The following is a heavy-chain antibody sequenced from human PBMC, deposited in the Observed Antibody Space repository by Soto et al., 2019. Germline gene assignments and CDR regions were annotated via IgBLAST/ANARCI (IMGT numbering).Heavy chain of an antibody. V-gene: IGHV3-48*03. CDR3: WGWEEHFY. D-gene: IGHD1-26*01. CDR2: ISSSGSTI. CDR1: GFTFRNYD. Sequence: EVQLVESGGGLGQPGGSLRLSCTTSGFTFRNYDMNWVRQAPGKGLEWVSYISSSGSTIYNADSVKGRFTISRDNAKNSLYLQMNSLRVEDAALYYCWGWEEHFYWGQGTLVTVSS. J-gene: IGHJ4*02.